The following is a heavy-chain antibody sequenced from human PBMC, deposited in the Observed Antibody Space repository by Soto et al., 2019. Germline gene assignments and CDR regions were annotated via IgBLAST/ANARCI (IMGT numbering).Heavy chain of an antibody. Sequence: LGESLKISCKGSGYSFTNYWIGWVRQMPGKGLEWMGVIYPGDSDTRYNPSFEGQAIISSDKSISTVYLQWSSLKAPDTAMYYCAIGGDWYFFDIWAQGTMVTVSS. V-gene: IGHV5-51*01. J-gene: IGHJ3*02. CDR1: GYSFTNYW. CDR2: IYPGDSDT. D-gene: IGHD2-21*02. CDR3: AIGGDWYFFDI.